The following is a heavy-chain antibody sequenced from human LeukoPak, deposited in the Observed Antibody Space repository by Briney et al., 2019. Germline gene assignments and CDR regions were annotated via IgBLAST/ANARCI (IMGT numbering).Heavy chain of an antibody. V-gene: IGHV4-61*02. CDR1: GGSISSSSYY. CDR3: ARLTRGDSGYVNSGYYYYMDV. D-gene: IGHD5-12*01. CDR2: IYSSGST. J-gene: IGHJ6*03. Sequence: QPSETLSLTCTVSGGSISSSSYYWSWIRQPAGKGLEWIGRIYSSGSTNYNPSLKSRVTISVDTSKNQFSLKLSSVTAADTAVYYRARLTRGDSGYVNSGYYYYMDVWGKGTTVTVSS.